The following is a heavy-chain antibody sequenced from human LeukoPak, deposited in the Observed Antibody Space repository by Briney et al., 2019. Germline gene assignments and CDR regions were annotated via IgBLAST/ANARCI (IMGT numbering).Heavy chain of an antibody. CDR3: ARDHNYFYYMDL. V-gene: IGHV3-48*01. J-gene: IGHJ6*03. Sequence: GGSLRLSCAASGFTFSYHTMNWVRQAPGKGLEWVSYIISSSRTIYYADSVRGRFTVSRDNAKNSLYLQMNNLRTEDTGVYYCARDHNYFYYMDLWGEGTTVTVSS. CDR2: IISSSRTI. CDR1: GFTFSYHT.